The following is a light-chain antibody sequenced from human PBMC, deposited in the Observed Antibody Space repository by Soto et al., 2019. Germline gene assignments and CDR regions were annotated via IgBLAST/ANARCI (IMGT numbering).Light chain of an antibody. CDR1: SSDVGGYNY. CDR3: SSYAGSNNV. V-gene: IGLV2-8*01. Sequence: QSVLTQPPSASGSPGQSVTISCTGTSSDVGGYNYVSWYQQHPGKAPKLMIYEVSKRPSGVPDRFSGSKSGNTASLTVFGLQAEDEADYYCSSYAGSNNVFGTGTKLTVL. J-gene: IGLJ1*01. CDR2: EVS.